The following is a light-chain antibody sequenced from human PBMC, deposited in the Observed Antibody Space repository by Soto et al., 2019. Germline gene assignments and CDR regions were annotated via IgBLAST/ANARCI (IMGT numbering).Light chain of an antibody. J-gene: IGLJ3*02. CDR1: SGHSSYA. Sequence: QSVLTQSPSASASLGASVKLTCTLSSGHSSYAIAWHQQQPEKGPRYLMKLNSDGSHSKGDGIPDRFLGSSSGAERYLTISSLQSEDEADYYCQTWGTGNWVFGGGTKLTVL. CDR2: LNSDGSH. V-gene: IGLV4-69*01. CDR3: QTWGTGNWV.